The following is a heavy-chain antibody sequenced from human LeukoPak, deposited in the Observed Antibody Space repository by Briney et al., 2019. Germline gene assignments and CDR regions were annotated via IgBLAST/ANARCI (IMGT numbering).Heavy chain of an antibody. D-gene: IGHD2-21*02. J-gene: IGHJ6*02. CDR2: MNTNSGNT. V-gene: IGHV1-8*01. CDR3: ARYRVVVVTAIRRVGRSYGMDV. CDR1: GYTFTSYE. Sequence: SVKVSCKASGYTFTSYEINWVRQATRQRREWMGWMNTNSGNTVYAQKFQGRITMPRNTSIRTAYMKLSSLRSEDTAVYYCARYRVVVVTAIRRVGRSYGMDVWGQGTTVTVSS.